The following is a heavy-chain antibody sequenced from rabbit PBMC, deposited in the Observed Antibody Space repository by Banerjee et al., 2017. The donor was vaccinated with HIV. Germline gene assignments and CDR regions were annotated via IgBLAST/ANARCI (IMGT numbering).Heavy chain of an antibody. CDR3: ARDSNIDIGYAFVL. J-gene: IGHJ3*01. Sequence: QEQLEESGGDLVKPEGSLTLTCTASGFDFSSAYWICWVRQAPGKGLEWIGCIGIISGNTWYASWAKGRFTISKTSSTTVTLQMTSLTAADTATYFCARDSNIDIGYAFVLWGQGTLVTVS. CDR1: GFDFSSAYW. CDR2: IGIISGNT. D-gene: IGHD6-1*01. V-gene: IGHV1S45*01.